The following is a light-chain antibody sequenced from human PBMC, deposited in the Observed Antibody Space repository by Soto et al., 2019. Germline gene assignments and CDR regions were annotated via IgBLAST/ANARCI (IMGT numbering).Light chain of an antibody. CDR2: GAS. J-gene: IGKJ4*01. Sequence: EVVMTQSPATLSVSPGDRATLSCRASQNVNTNSAWYQQQPGQAPRLLIFGASTWATGIPARFSGSGSGTEFTLTISSLQPEDFAVYYCQQYNNWPLTFGGGTKVEIK. V-gene: IGKV3-15*01. CDR3: QQYNNWPLT. CDR1: QNVNTN.